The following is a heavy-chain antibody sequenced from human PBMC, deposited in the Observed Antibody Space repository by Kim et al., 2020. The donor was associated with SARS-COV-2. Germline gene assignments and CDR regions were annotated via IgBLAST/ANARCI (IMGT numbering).Heavy chain of an antibody. V-gene: IGHV3-9*01. CDR3: AKGKTGSYDYYYYGMDV. CDR1: GFTFDDYA. J-gene: IGHJ6*01. Sequence: GGSLRLSCAASGFTFDDYAMHWVRQAPGKGLEWVSGISWNSGSIGYADSVKGRFTISRDNAKNSLYLQMNSLRAEDTALYYCAKGKTGSYDYYYYGMDV. CDR2: ISWNSGSI. D-gene: IGHD1-26*01.